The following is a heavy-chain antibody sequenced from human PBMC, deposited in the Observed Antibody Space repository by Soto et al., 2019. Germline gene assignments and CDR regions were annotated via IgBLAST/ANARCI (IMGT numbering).Heavy chain of an antibody. CDR2: ISSSSSTI. CDR3: ARSRPTRGSSTSCFDY. CDR1: GFTFSSYS. Sequence: PGGSLRLSCAASGFTFSSYSMNWVRQAPGKGPEWVSYISSSSSTIYYADSVKGRFTISRDNAKNSLYLQMNSLRAEDTAVYYCARSRPTRGSSTSCFDYWGQGTLVTVSS. D-gene: IGHD2-2*01. J-gene: IGHJ4*02. V-gene: IGHV3-48*01.